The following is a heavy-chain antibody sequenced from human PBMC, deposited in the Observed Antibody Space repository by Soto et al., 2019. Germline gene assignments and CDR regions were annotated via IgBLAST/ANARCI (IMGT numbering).Heavy chain of an antibody. CDR3: ARGQTTVTTQFDY. CDR2: IYYSGST. CDR1: GGPISSYY. D-gene: IGHD4-17*01. J-gene: IGHJ4*02. V-gene: IGHV4-59*01. Sequence: PSETLSLTCTVSGGPISSYYWSWIRQPPGKGLEWIGYIYYSGSTNYNPSLKSRVTISVDTSKNQFSLKLSSVTAADTAVYYCARGQTTVTTQFDYWGQGTLVTVSS.